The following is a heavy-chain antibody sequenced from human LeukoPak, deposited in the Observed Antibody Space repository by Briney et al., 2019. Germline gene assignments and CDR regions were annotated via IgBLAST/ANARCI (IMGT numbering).Heavy chain of an antibody. J-gene: IGHJ4*02. CDR1: GFTFSTYW. Sequence: PGGSLRLSCAASGFTFSTYWLTWVRQAPGKGLEWVANIKQDGSAKYYVDSVKGRFTISRDNAKNSLYLQMNSLRAEDTAVYYCARDYYDSSGYYHEDYWGQGTLVTVSS. D-gene: IGHD3-22*01. V-gene: IGHV3-7*01. CDR2: IKQDGSAK. CDR3: ARDYYDSSGYYHEDY.